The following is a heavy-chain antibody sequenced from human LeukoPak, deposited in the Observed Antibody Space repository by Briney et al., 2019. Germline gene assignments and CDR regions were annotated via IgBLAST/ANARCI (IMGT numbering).Heavy chain of an antibody. J-gene: IGHJ5*02. CDR3: ARDTTVIGNWFDP. Sequence: ASVKVSCKASGYTFTSYGINWVRQAPGQGLEWMGWISAYNGDTNYAQKLQGRVTMTTDTSTSTAYMELRSLRSDDTAVYYCARDTTVIGNWFDPWGQGTLVTVSS. V-gene: IGHV1-18*01. CDR2: ISAYNGDT. CDR1: GYTFTSYG. D-gene: IGHD4-17*01.